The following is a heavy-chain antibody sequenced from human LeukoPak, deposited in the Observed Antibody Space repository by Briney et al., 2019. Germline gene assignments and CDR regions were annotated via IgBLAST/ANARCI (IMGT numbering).Heavy chain of an antibody. J-gene: IGHJ4*02. D-gene: IGHD5-24*01. V-gene: IGHV3-7*01. CDR3: ARGPDRGWLQFDY. CDR1: GFTFSSYW. CDR2: IKQDGSEK. Sequence: GGSLRLSCAASGFTFSSYWMSWVRQAPGKGLEWVANIKQDGSEKYYVDSVKGRFTISRDNAKNSLYLQMNSLRAEDTAVYYCARGPDRGWLQFDYWGQGTLVTVSS.